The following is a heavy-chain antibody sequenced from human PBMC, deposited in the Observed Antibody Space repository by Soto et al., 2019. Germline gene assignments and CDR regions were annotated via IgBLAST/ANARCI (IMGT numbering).Heavy chain of an antibody. CDR3: ARELPDYYDSSGSDDY. CDR1: GGTFSSYA. D-gene: IGHD3-22*01. J-gene: IGHJ4*02. Sequence: SVKVSCKASGGTFSSYAISWVRQAPGQGLEWMGGIIPIFGTANYAQKFQGRVTITADESTSTDSMELSSLRSEDTAVYYCARELPDYYDSSGSDDYWGQGTLVTVSS. V-gene: IGHV1-69*13. CDR2: IIPIFGTA.